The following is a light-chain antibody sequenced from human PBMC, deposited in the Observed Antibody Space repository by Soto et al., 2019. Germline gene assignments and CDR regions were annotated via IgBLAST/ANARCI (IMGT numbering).Light chain of an antibody. CDR2: DAS. CDR3: QQYNSFSKT. J-gene: IGKJ1*01. CDR1: QSIRTW. V-gene: IGKV1-5*01. Sequence: DIQMTQSPSTLSASVGDRVTITCRASQSIRTWLAWYQHKPGKAPKFLIYDASTVETGVPSRFSGSGYGTEFTLTIASLQPDDSASYYCQQYNSFSKTFGRGTKVDIK.